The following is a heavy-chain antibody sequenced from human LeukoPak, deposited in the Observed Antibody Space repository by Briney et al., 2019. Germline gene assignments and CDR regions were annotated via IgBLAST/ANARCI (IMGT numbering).Heavy chain of an antibody. Sequence: PGGSLRLSCAASGFIVSSNYMSWVRQAPGKGLEWVSVIYVDGSTYYADSVKGRFSISRDNSKNTLSLQMNSLRAEDTAVYYCARDYMDVWGQGTTVTVSS. CDR2: IYVDGST. J-gene: IGHJ6*03. CDR1: GFIVSSNY. V-gene: IGHV3-53*01. CDR3: ARDYMDV.